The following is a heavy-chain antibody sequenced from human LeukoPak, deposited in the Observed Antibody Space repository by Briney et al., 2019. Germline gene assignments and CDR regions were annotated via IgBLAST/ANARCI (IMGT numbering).Heavy chain of an antibody. D-gene: IGHD4-17*01. Sequence: GGSLRLSCAASVFTFSSYEMNWVRQAPGKGLEWVSYISSSGSTIYYADSVKGRFTISRDNAKNSLYLQMNSLRAEDTAVYYCARDYGDYYYYYMDVWGKGTTVTASS. V-gene: IGHV3-48*03. CDR2: ISSSGSTI. CDR3: ARDYGDYYYYYMDV. CDR1: VFTFSSYE. J-gene: IGHJ6*03.